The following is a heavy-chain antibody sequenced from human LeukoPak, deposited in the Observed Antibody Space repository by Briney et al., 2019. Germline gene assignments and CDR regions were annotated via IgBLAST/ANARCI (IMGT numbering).Heavy chain of an antibody. CDR1: GYTLTELS. V-gene: IGHV1-24*01. CDR2: FDPEDGET. CDR3: ASTIVVVPAAIPEGGEDAFDI. D-gene: IGHD2-2*02. Sequence: ASVKVSCKVSGYTLTELSMHWVRQAPGKGLEWMGGFDPEDGETIYAQKFQGRVTMTRDMSTSTVYMELSSLRSEDTAVYYCASTIVVVPAAIPEGGEDAFDIWGQGTMVTVSS. J-gene: IGHJ3*02.